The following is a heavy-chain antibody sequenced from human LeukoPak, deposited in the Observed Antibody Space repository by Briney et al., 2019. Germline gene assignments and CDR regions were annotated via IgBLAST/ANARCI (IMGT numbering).Heavy chain of an antibody. V-gene: IGHV3-9*01. J-gene: IGHJ4*02. D-gene: IGHD3-9*01. CDR2: ISWNSGSI. CDR3: AKDTRSNYDILTGYYSN. CDR1: GFTFDDYA. Sequence: GRSLRLSCAASGFTFDDYAMHWVRQAPGKGLEWVSGISWNSGSIGYADSVKGRFTISRDNAKNSLYLQMNSLRAEDTALYYCAKDTRSNYDILTGYYSNWGQGTLVTVSS.